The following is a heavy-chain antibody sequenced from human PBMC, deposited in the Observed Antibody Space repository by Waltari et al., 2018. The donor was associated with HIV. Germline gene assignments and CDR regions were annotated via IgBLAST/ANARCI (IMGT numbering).Heavy chain of an antibody. J-gene: IGHJ4*02. D-gene: IGHD6-13*01. CDR3: ARDSSSQFIFDY. Sequence: EVQLVESGGGLVKPGGSLRLSCAASGFTFSSYSMNWVRQAPGKGLEWVSSISSSSSYIYYADSVKGRFTISRDNAKNSLYLQMNSLRAEDTAVYYCARDSSSQFIFDYWGQGTLVTVSP. CDR2: ISSSSSYI. CDR1: GFTFSSYS. V-gene: IGHV3-21*01.